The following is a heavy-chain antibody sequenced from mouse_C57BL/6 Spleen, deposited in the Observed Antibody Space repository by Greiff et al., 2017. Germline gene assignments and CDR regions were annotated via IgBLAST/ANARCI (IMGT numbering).Heavy chain of an antibody. V-gene: IGHV7-3*01. CDR3: ASHPSDGYYVYFDY. CDR2: IRNKANGYTT. Sequence: DVHLVESGGGLVQPGGSLSLSCAASGFTFTDYYMSWVRQPPGKALEWLGFIRNKANGYTTEYSASVKGRFTISRDNSQSILYLQMNALRAEDSATYYCASHPSDGYYVYFDYWGQGTTLTVSS. CDR1: GFTFTDYY. J-gene: IGHJ2*01. D-gene: IGHD2-3*01.